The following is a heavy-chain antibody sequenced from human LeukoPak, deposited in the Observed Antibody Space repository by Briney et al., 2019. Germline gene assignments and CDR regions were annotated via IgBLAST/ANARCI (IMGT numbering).Heavy chain of an antibody. D-gene: IGHD3-10*01. J-gene: IGHJ4*02. CDR2: IISDGSST. CDR1: GFTFSSHW. CDR3: VREGYGPGNSPFDL. V-gene: IGHV3-74*01. Sequence: PGGSLRLSCAASGFTFSSHWMHWVRQAPGKGLVWVSRIISDGSSTIDADSVKGRFTSSRDNAKNTVYLQMNGLRVEDTAVYYCVREGYGPGNSPFDLWGQGTLVTVSS.